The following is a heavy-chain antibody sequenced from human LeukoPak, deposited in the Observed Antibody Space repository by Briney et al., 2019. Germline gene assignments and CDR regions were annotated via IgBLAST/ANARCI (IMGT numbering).Heavy chain of an antibody. CDR1: GGSISSYY. V-gene: IGHV4-4*07. CDR2: IFTSGST. J-gene: IGHJ3*02. Sequence: PSETLSLTCTVSGGSISSYYWSWIRQPAGKGLEWIGRIFTSGSTNYNPSLKSRVTMSVDTSKNQFSLKLSSVTAADTAVYYCARENYDSSGYKDRAFDIWGQGAMVTVSS. CDR3: ARENYDSSGYKDRAFDI. D-gene: IGHD3-22*01.